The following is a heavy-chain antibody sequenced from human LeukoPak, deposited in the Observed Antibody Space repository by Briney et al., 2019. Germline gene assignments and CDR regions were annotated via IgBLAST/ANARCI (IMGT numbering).Heavy chain of an antibody. J-gene: IGHJ5*02. CDR3: ARDGYCSGGSCYSAWFDP. CDR1: GGSISSYY. V-gene: IGHV4-4*07. Sequence: PSETLSLTCTVSGGSISSYYWSWIRQPAGKGLEWIGRIYTSASTNSASTNYNPSLKSRVTISVDKSKNQFSLKLSSVTAADTAVDYCARDGYCSGGSCYSAWFDPWGQGTLVIVSS. D-gene: IGHD2-15*01. CDR2: IYTSASTNSAST.